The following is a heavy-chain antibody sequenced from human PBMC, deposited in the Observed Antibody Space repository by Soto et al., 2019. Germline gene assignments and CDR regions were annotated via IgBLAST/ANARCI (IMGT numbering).Heavy chain of an antibody. D-gene: IGHD3-16*01. V-gene: IGHV3-30*19. J-gene: IGHJ1*01. CDR3: ARWGTTGGLDV. Sequence: QGQLVESGGGVVQPGTSLRVSCVGSGFTFRSYVMHWVRQAPGKGLEWVALTSYDGSDKYYDDSVRGRFTISRDNSRNTVDLQMDSLRLEDTALYYCARWGTTGGLDVWGQGTLVSVSS. CDR1: GFTFRSYV. CDR2: TSYDGSDK.